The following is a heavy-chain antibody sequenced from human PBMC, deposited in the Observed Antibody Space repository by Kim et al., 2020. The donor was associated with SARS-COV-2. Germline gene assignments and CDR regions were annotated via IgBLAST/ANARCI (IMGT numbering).Heavy chain of an antibody. CDR3: ASSLGYCSGGSCYWSHYYYYGMDV. V-gene: IGHV4-34*01. CDR1: GGSFSGYY. D-gene: IGHD2-15*01. CDR2: INHSGST. J-gene: IGHJ6*02. Sequence: SETLSLTCAVYGGSFSGYYWSWIRQPPGKGLEWIGEINHSGSTNYNPSLKSRFTISVDTSKNQFSLKLSSVTAADTAVYYCASSLGYCSGGSCYWSHYYYYGMDVWGQGTTVTVSS.